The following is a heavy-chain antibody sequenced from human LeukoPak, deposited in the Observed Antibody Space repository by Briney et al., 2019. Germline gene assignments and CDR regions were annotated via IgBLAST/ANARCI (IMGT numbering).Heavy chain of an antibody. CDR2: IYVSGST. Sequence: SETLSLTCTVSGVSITGDCWSWIRQPPGKGLEWIGFIYVSGSTNYNPSLKSRVTISVDTSKNQFSLNLRSVTTADTAIYYCARGGASSRHFDYWGQGTLVTVSS. CDR3: ARGGASSRHFDY. V-gene: IGHV4-59*01. CDR1: GVSITGDC. J-gene: IGHJ4*02. D-gene: IGHD3-10*01.